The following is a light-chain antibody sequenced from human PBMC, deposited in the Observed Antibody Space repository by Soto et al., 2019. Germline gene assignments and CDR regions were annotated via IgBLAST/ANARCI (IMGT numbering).Light chain of an antibody. V-gene: IGLV2-14*01. J-gene: IGLJ1*01. CDR2: EVT. CDR1: SSDIGGHHF. Sequence: QSVLTQPASVSGSPGQSITISCTGTSSDIGGHHFVSWYQQQSGKAPKLVIYEVTDRPSGVSDRFSGSKSGNTASLTISGLQPVDEADYYCSSYTSSSLYVFGTGTKVTVL. CDR3: SSYTSSSLYV.